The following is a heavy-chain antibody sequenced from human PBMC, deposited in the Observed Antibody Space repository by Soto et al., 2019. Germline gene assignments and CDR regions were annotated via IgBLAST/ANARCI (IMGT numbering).Heavy chain of an antibody. CDR3: ARLSQATVTRTEAADY. CDR1: GYSFTSYW. V-gene: IGHV5-51*01. Sequence: GESLKISCKGSGYSFTSYWIGWVRQMPGKGLEWMGIIYPGDSDTRYSPSFQGQVTISADKSISTAYLQWSSLKASDTAMYYCARLSQATVTRTEAADYWGQGTLVTVSS. CDR2: IYPGDSDT. D-gene: IGHD4-17*01. J-gene: IGHJ4*02.